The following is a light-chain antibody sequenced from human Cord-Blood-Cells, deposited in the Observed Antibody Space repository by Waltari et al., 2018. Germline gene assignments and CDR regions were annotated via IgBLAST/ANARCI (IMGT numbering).Light chain of an antibody. Sequence: QSALTQPRSVSGYPGPSVTTPCTGTQRDVGGYKYASWYQQHPGKAPKLTFYDVSKRPSGVPDRFAGSKSGNAASLTITGLQAEDEADYYCSSYAGSYTFVFGTGTKVTVL. CDR3: SSYAGSYTFV. V-gene: IGLV2-11*01. J-gene: IGLJ1*01. CDR1: QRDVGGYKY. CDR2: DVS.